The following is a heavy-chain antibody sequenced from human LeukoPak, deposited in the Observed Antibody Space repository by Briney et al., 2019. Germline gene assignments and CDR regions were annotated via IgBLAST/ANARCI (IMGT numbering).Heavy chain of an antibody. Sequence: TGGSLRLSCAASGFTFSGYSMSWVRQAPGKGLEWVSYISSSGGTKYYAASVKGRFTISRDNAKNSLYLQMNSLRDEDTAVYYCARDITSDWSYWGQGTLVTVSS. CDR1: GFTFSGYS. CDR2: ISSSGGTK. J-gene: IGHJ4*02. V-gene: IGHV3-48*02. D-gene: IGHD3-9*01. CDR3: ARDITSDWSY.